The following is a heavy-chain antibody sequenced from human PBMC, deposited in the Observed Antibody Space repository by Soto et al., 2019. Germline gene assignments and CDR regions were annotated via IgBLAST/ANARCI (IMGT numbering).Heavy chain of an antibody. CDR1: GFTFSSYS. Sequence: GGSLRLSCAASGFTFSSYSMNWVRQAPGKGLEWVSSISSSSSYIYYADSVKGRFTISRDNAKNSLYLQMNSLRAEDTAVYYCARAIGSSMTTFSWYFDLWGRGTLVTVSS. J-gene: IGHJ2*01. CDR2: ISSSSSYI. CDR3: ARAIGSSMTTFSWYFDL. V-gene: IGHV3-21*01. D-gene: IGHD2-15*01.